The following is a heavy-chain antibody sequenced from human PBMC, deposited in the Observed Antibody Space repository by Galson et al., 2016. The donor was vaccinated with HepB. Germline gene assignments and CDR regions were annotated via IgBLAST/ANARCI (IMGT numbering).Heavy chain of an antibody. V-gene: IGHV1-3*01. CDR1: GYIFTSYV. D-gene: IGHD6-19*01. J-gene: IGHJ4*02. CDR2: INAGNGNT. CDR3: ARERRIAVAASTPLGY. Sequence: SVKVSCKASGYIFTSYVMHWVRQAPGQRLEWMGWINAGNGNTKYSQKFQGRVTITRDTSASTAYMELSSLRSEDTAIYYCARERRIAVAASTPLGYWGQGTLVSVSS.